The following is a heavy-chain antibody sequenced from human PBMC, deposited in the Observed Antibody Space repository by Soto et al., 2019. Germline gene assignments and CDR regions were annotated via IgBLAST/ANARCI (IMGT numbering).Heavy chain of an antibody. J-gene: IGHJ4*02. Sequence: DVQLLESGGGLAQPGGSLRLSCEASGFIFSHYAMTWVRQAPGKGLEWVSTVAYNGDPYSPDSVKGRFTISRDNAKNSLYLQMNSLRAEDTAVYYCARVGLGYYYDSSGYYPYDYWGQGTLVTVSS. V-gene: IGHV3-23*01. D-gene: IGHD3-22*01. CDR1: GFIFSHYA. CDR3: ARVGLGYYYDSSGYYPYDY. CDR2: VAYNGDP.